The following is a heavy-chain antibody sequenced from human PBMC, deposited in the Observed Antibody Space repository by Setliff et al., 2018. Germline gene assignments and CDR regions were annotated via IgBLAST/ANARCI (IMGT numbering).Heavy chain of an antibody. D-gene: IGHD1-1*01. Sequence: SETLSLTCSLSGDFISSGSYYWSWIRQTAGNGLEWIGHVSSRGNTNYNPSLKSRVTISIDTSSKHFSLILTSVTAADTAVYYCARFCGTSNCQRAPLFDYWGQGILVTVSS. CDR1: GDFISSGSYY. CDR3: ARFCGTSNCQRAPLFDY. V-gene: IGHV4-61*09. CDR2: VSSRGNT. J-gene: IGHJ4*02.